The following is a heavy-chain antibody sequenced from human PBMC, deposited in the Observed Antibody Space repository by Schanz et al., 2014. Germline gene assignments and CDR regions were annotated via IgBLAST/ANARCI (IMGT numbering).Heavy chain of an antibody. CDR3: AREPLSGYNWFDP. D-gene: IGHD6-25*01. V-gene: IGHV4-30-2*06. CDR1: GGSISSGGYS. Sequence: QVQLQESGPGLVKPSQTLSLTCTVSGGSISSGGYSWNWIRQSPGKGLEWIGYIYYSGNTYYNPSLKSRVPKPLAPSKNQFSLKLSSVTAADTAVYYCAREPLSGYNWFDPWGQGSLVTVSS. CDR2: IYYSGNT. J-gene: IGHJ5*02.